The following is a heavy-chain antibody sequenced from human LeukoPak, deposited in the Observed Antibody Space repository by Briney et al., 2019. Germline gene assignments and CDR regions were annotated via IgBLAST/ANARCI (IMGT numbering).Heavy chain of an antibody. V-gene: IGHV1-18*01. CDR3: ARGHSSSWYDY. CDR1: RYTFTSHG. Sequence: ASVKVSCMASRYTFTSHGISWVRQAPGQGLEWMGWISAYSGNTNYAQKLQGRVTMTTDTSTSTAYMELRSLRSDDTAVYYCARGHSSSWYDYWGQGTLVTVSS. CDR2: ISAYSGNT. J-gene: IGHJ4*02. D-gene: IGHD6-13*01.